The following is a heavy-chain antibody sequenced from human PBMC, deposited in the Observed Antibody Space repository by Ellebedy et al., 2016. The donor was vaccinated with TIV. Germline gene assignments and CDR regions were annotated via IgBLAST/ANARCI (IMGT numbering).Heavy chain of an antibody. CDR2: VYVSGTA. D-gene: IGHD3-10*01. CDR1: GDPMRTYH. Sequence: MPSETLSLTCTVSGDPMRTYHWNWIRQPAGKGLEWIGRVYVSGTANYNPSLKSRVTLSIDTSKKEFYLKLNSVSAADAAVYYCVRGDDDFGSGTYHLWGQGTLVTVSS. J-gene: IGHJ4*02. CDR3: VRGDDDFGSGTYHL. V-gene: IGHV4-4*07.